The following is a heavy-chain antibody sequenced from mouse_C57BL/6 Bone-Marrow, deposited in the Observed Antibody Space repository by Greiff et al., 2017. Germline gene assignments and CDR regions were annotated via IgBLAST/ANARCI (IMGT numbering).Heavy chain of an antibody. CDR2: IWSGGST. J-gene: IGHJ4*01. Sequence: VKLVESGPGLVQPSQSLSITCTVSGFSLTSYGVHWVRQPPGKGLEWLGVIWSGGSTDYNAAFISRLSISKDNSKSQVFFKMNSLQADDTAIYYCATVIYYDYDRYAMDYWGQGTSVTVSS. D-gene: IGHD2-4*01. CDR3: ATVIYYDYDRYAMDY. V-gene: IGHV2-4*01. CDR1: GFSLTSYG.